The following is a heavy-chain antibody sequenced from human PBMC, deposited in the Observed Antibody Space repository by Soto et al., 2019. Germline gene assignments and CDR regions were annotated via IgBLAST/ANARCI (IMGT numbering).Heavy chain of an antibody. J-gene: IGHJ4*02. Sequence: QVQLVESGGGVVQPGRSLRLSCAASGFTFSSYAMHWVRQAPGKGLEWVAVISYDGSNKYYADSVKGRFTISRDNSKNTLYLQMNSLRAEDTAVYYCARCYGDYLWGQGTLVTVSS. CDR2: ISYDGSNK. V-gene: IGHV3-30-3*01. CDR3: ARCYGDYL. CDR1: GFTFSSYA. D-gene: IGHD4-17*01.